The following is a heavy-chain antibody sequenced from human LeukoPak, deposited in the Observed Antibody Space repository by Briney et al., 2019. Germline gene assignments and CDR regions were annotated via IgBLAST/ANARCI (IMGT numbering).Heavy chain of an antibody. J-gene: IGHJ6*03. Sequence: GGSLRLSCAASGFTFSIYAMSWVRQAPGKGLECVSAISGRGGSTYYADSVKGRFTIYRDNSKNKLYLQMNSLRDEHTAVYYCAKEDGANYYYYYYMDVWGEGTTVTVSS. CDR2: ISGRGGST. D-gene: IGHD4/OR15-4a*01. CDR3: AKEDGANYYYYYYMDV. V-gene: IGHV3-23*01. CDR1: GFTFSIYA.